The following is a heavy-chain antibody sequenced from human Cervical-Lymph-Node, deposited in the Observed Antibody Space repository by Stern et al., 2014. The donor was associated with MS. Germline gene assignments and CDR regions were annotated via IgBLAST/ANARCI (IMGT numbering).Heavy chain of an antibody. CDR3: ATTRWDLFTWNWFDP. J-gene: IGHJ5*02. V-gene: IGHV4-61*02. Sequence: VQLVESGPGLVKPSQTLSLTCTVSGGSISSSGYYWSWIRQPADKGLEGIGRIPDSGSTYYNPSLKRRVTISMDTAQNQFSLKMPSGTAADTAVYYCATTRWDLFTWNWFDPWGQGTLVTVSS. CDR1: GGSISSSGYY. CDR2: IPDSGST. D-gene: IGHD1-26*01.